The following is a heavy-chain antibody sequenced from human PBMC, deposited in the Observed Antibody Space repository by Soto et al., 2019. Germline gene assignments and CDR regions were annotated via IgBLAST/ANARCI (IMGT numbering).Heavy chain of an antibody. D-gene: IGHD6-13*01. CDR3: TRGASRDSSARGWFDP. V-gene: IGHV3-21*01. CDR2: ISSNSAYI. Sequence: GGSLRLPGAASGFTFRSFTMNWVRQAPGKGLEWVSTISSNSAYIYYTDALRGRFTISRDNAKNSLHLQMNSLRAEDTAVYYCTRGASRDSSARGWFDPWGPGTLVTVSS. J-gene: IGHJ5*02. CDR1: GFTFRSFT.